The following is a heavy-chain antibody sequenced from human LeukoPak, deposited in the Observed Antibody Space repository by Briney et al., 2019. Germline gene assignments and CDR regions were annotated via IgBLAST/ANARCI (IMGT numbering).Heavy chain of an antibody. Sequence: SETLSLACTVSGGSISSYYWSWLRQPPGKGLEWIGYIYYSGSTNYNPSLKSRVTISVDTSKNQFSLKLSSVTAADTAVYYCARGFSYYYYYMDVWGKGTTVTVSS. V-gene: IGHV4-59*01. CDR1: GGSISSYY. CDR3: ARGFSYYYYYMDV. J-gene: IGHJ6*03. CDR2: IYYSGST.